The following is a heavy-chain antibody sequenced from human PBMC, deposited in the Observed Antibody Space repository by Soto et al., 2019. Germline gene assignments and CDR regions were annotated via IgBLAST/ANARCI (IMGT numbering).Heavy chain of an antibody. D-gene: IGHD4-17*01. CDR3: SSQESTTVTTFDY. CDR2: IKSKTDGGTT. V-gene: IGHV3-15*01. Sequence: GGSLRLSCAASGFSFSNAWMSWVRQAPGKGLEWVGRIKSKTDGGTTDYAAPVKGRFTISRDDSKNTLYLQMNSLKTEDTAVYYCSSQESTTVTTFDYWGQGTLVTVSS. J-gene: IGHJ4*02. CDR1: GFSFSNAW.